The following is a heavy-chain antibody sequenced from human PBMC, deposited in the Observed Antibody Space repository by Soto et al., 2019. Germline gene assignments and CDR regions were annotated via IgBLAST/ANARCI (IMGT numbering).Heavy chain of an antibody. V-gene: IGHV3-11*04. CDR1: GFTFSDYY. J-gene: IGHJ4*02. D-gene: IGHD1-26*01. CDR3: ARSHVVGATPDSFDY. Sequence: PGGSLRLSCAASGFTFSDYYLSWVRQAPGKGLEWVSYISSSSSTIYYADSVKGRFTISRDNAKNSLYLQMNSLRDEDTAVYYCARSHVVGATPDSFDYWGQGTLVTVSS. CDR2: ISSSSSTI.